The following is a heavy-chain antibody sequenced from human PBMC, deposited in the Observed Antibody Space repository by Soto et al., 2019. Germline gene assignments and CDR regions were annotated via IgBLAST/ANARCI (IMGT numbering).Heavy chain of an antibody. CDR2: INAGNGKT. D-gene: IGHD2-2*02. V-gene: IGHV1-3*01. Sequence: GASVKVSCKASGYTFTTYAMHWVRQAPGQRLEWMGWINAGNGKTKYSQKFQGRVTITRDTSATTVYMELSSLRSEDTAVYYCARAGDDCSTTNCYMIDYWGQGTLV. J-gene: IGHJ4*02. CDR1: GYTFTTYA. CDR3: ARAGDDCSTTNCYMIDY.